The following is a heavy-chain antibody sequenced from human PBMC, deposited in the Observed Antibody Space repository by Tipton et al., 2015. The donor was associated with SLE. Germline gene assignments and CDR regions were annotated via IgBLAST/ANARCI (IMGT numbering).Heavy chain of an antibody. Sequence: GLVKPSQTLSLTCAISGDSVSSNSAAWNWIRQSPSRGLEWLGRTYYRSKWHNDYAVSVKSRITIKPDTSKNQFSLQLNSVTPEDTAVYYCARDFHSSWKAGGDYRDVWGEGTTVTVSS. CDR3: ARDFHSSWKAGGDYRDV. CDR1: GDSVSSNSAA. CDR2: TYYRSKWHN. D-gene: IGHD1-1*01. V-gene: IGHV6-1*01. J-gene: IGHJ6*03.